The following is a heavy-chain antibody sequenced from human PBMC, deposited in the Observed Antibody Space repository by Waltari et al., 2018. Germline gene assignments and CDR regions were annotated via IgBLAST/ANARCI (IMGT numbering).Heavy chain of an antibody. CDR2: IYSGGTT. J-gene: IGHJ6*02. Sequence: EVQLVESGGGLMQPGGSLRLSCEASGSTVGNNYTSWVSQAPGKGLEWVSVIYSGGTTHYADSVKGRFTISRDNAKNSLYLQLNSLRAEDPAVYYCVRDFWSRSYNHHGLDVWGRGTTVTVSS. CDR3: VRDFWSRSYNHHGLDV. V-gene: IGHV3-53*01. CDR1: GSTVGNNY. D-gene: IGHD3-3*01.